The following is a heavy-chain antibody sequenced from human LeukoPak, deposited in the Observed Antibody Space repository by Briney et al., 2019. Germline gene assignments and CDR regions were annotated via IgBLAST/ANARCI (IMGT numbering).Heavy chain of an antibody. CDR3: ARDRGDSSGYYYPTWDY. CDR1: GFTFSSYA. J-gene: IGHJ4*02. Sequence: GGSLRLSCAASGFTFSSYAMSWVRQAPGKGLEWVSVIYSGGRTYYADSVKGRFTISRDNSKNTLYLQMNSLRAEDTAVYYCARDRGDSSGYYYPTWDYWGQGTLVTVSS. V-gene: IGHV3-66*01. CDR2: IYSGGRT. D-gene: IGHD3-22*01.